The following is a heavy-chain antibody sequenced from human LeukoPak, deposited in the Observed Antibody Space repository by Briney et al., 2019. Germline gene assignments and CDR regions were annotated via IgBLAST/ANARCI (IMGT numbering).Heavy chain of an antibody. V-gene: IGHV3-48*01. Sequence: GGSLRLSCAASGFTFSSYSMNWVRQAPGKGPEWVSYISSSSRTIYYAESVKGRFTISRDNAKNSLDLQMNSLRAEDTAVYYCARSPPRYGIDYWGQGTLVTVSS. CDR3: ARSPPRYGIDY. D-gene: IGHD5-18*01. CDR1: GFTFSSYS. J-gene: IGHJ4*02. CDR2: ISSSSRTI.